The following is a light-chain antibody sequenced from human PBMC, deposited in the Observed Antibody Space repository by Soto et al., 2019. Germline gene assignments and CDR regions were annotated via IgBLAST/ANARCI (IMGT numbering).Light chain of an antibody. J-gene: IGLJ2*01. V-gene: IGLV2-14*01. Sequence: QSALTQPASVSGSPGQSITISCTGTSSDIGVYNYVSWYQQHPGKAPKLMICEVSNRPSGVSSRFSGSKSGNTASLTISGLRAEDEADYYCAAWDDSLSGVVFGGGTKVTVL. CDR2: EVS. CDR1: SSDIGVYNY. CDR3: AAWDDSLSGVV.